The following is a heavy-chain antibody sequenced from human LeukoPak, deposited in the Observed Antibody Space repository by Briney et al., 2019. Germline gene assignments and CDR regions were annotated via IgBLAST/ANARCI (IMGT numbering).Heavy chain of an antibody. CDR1: GYTFTGYY. CDR3: ARDLPLDDIVVVPAAKLYYYYGMDV. V-gene: IGHV1-69*04. Sequence: SVKVSCKASGYTFTGYYMHWVRQAPGQGLEWVGRIIPILGIANYAQKFQGRVTITADKSTSTAYMELSSLRSEDTAVYYCARDLPLDDIVVVPAAKLYYYYGMDVWGQGTTVTVSS. CDR2: IIPILGIA. J-gene: IGHJ6*02. D-gene: IGHD2-2*01.